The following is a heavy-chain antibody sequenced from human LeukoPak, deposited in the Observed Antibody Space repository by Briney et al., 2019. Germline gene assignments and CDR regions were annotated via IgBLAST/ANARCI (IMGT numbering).Heavy chain of an antibody. CDR2: INACNGGT. CDR3: AREGYRTDTKCYVNAGSLDY. V-gene: IGHV1-18*01. Sequence: ASVRVSCKSAGYTFISYGISWVRQAPGQGLEWMGWINACNGGTNYAPNLQGRVTMTTDTSANTAYMEMRSLRSDDTAVYYCAREGYRTDTKCYVNAGSLDYWGQGTVVTVSS. CDR1: GYTFISYG. J-gene: IGHJ4*02. D-gene: IGHD2-2*01.